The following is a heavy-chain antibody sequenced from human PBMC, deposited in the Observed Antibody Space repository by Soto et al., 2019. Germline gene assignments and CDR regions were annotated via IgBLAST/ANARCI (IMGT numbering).Heavy chain of an antibody. D-gene: IGHD2-2*01. V-gene: IGHV3-74*01. CDR2: INSDGSST. CDR1: ECKCGDYG. Sequence: SLRVWRAAAECKCGDYGSHWVLQAPGKGLVWVSRINSDGSSTSYADSVKGRFTISRDNAKNTLYLQMNSLRSDDTAVYYCARDTWYCSSTSCRPPPYFEYWGQGTLVTVSS. CDR3: ARDTWYCSSTSCRPPPYFEY. J-gene: IGHJ4*02.